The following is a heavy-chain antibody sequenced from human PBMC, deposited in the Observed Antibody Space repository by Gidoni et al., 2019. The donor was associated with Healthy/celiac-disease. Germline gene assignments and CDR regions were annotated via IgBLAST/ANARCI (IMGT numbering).Heavy chain of an antibody. Sequence: QLQLQESGPGLVKPSETLSLTCTVSGGSISSSSYYWGWIRQPPGKGLEWIGSIYYSGSTYYNPSLKSRVTRSVDTSKNQFSLKLSSVTAADTAVYYCASLTMIGNWFDPWGQGTLVTVSS. CDR3: ASLTMIGNWFDP. CDR1: GGSISSSSYY. CDR2: IYYSGST. V-gene: IGHV4-39*01. J-gene: IGHJ5*02. D-gene: IGHD3-22*01.